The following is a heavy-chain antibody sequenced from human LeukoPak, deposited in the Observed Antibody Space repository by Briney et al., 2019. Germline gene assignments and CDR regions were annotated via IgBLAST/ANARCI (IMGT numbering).Heavy chain of an antibody. CDR1: GFSVSNNY. D-gene: IGHD6-19*01. CDR2: IYDIGST. V-gene: IGHV3-53*01. J-gene: IGHJ4*02. Sequence: PGGSLRLSCAASGFSVSNNYMSWVRQAPGKGLEWVSIIYDIGSTYSADSVKGRFTISRDNSKNTLYLQMNSLRADDTAVYYCASWPVGWYGEDSWGQGTLVTVSS. CDR3: ASWPVGWYGEDS.